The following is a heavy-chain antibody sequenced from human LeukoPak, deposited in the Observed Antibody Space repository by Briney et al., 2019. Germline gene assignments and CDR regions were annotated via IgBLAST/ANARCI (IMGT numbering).Heavy chain of an antibody. J-gene: IGHJ4*02. CDR2: IYYSGSA. CDR3: ARAGYSSGWDPFDY. CDR1: GGSISNYY. V-gene: IGHV4-59*08. D-gene: IGHD6-19*01. Sequence: SETLSLTCTVSGGSISNYYWSWIRQPPGKGLEWVGYIYYSGSANYNPSLKRRVTISVDTSKNQFSLKLSSVTAADTAVYYCARAGYSSGWDPFDYWGQGTLVTVSS.